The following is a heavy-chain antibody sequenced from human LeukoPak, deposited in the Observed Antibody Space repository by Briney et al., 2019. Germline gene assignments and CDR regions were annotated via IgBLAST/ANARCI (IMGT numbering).Heavy chain of an antibody. D-gene: IGHD2-15*01. CDR2: ISYDGSNK. V-gene: IGHV3-30*18. J-gene: IGHJ4*02. CDR3: AKDTEEILFQFDY. CDR1: GFTFSSYG. Sequence: PGGSLRLSCAASGFTFSSYGMHWVRQAPGKGLEWVAVISYDGSNKYYADSVKGRFTISRDNSKNTLYLQMNSLRAEDTAVYYCAKDTEEILFQFDYWGQGTLVTVSS.